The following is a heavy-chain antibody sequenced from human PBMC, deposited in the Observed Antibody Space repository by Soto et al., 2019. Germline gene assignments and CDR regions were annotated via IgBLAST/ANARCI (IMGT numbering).Heavy chain of an antibody. CDR2: ISSSGST. D-gene: IGHD5-12*01. Sequence: EVQLLESGGGLVQPGGSLRLSCAASGFTFSSQTMSWVRQAPWKGLEWVSVISSSGSTSYTDSVEGRFTISKDSSKNTLYLQLNSLRVQDTAVYYCAKGARDVDSWGQGTLVTVSS. CDR1: GFTFSSQT. CDR3: AKGARDVDS. V-gene: IGHV3-23*01. J-gene: IGHJ4*02.